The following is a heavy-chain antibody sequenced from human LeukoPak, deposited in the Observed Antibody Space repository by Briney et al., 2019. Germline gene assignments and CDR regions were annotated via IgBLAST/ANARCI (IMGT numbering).Heavy chain of an antibody. J-gene: IGHJ4*02. CDR3: VRGAGY. V-gene: IGHV3-64D*06. Sequence: PGGSLRLSCSVSGFTFSTYVMHWVRQAAGDGLEYVSAISSNGDNTYYADSVKGRFNISRAHSKNTLYLQMSSLRAGDTAAYYGVRGAGYWGQGTLVTVSS. CDR1: GFTFSTYV. CDR2: ISSNGDNT.